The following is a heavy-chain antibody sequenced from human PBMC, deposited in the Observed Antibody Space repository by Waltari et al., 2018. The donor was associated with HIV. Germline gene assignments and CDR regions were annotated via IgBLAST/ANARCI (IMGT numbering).Heavy chain of an antibody. V-gene: IGHV3-7*01. CDR1: GFTFRSAW. Sequence: EVPLEESRGGLFLPGGSLKLSCAVSGFTFRSAWLSWGRQATGKGLEWVANIKQDGSEKHYVDSVKGRFTISRDNAKKSLYLQMNSLRAEDTAVYYCARMGLMVYAIGAFDIWGQGTMVTVSS. CDR2: IKQDGSEK. J-gene: IGHJ3*02. D-gene: IGHD2-8*01. CDR3: ARMGLMVYAIGAFDI.